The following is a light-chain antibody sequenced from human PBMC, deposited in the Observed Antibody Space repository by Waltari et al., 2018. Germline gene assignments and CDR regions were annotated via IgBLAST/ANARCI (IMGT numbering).Light chain of an antibody. Sequence: QSALTQPPSASGSPGQSVTISCTGTSSDVGGYNYVSWYQQHPGKAPKRMIYEVSKRPSGVPDRFSGSKSGNTASLTVSGLQAEDEADYYCSSYAGSKFGGGTKLTVL. V-gene: IGLV2-8*01. CDR2: EVS. CDR1: SSDVGGYNY. CDR3: SSYAGSK. J-gene: IGLJ2*01.